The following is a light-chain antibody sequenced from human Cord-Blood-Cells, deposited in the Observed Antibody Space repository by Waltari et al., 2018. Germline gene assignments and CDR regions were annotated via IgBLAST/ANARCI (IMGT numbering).Light chain of an antibody. CDR3: SSYTSSSTYV. CDR2: DVS. J-gene: IGLJ1*01. Sequence: QSALTQPASVSGSPGQSITISCTGTSSDVGGYNCVSWYQQHLGKAPKLMIYDVSNRPSGVSNRFSGSKSGNTASLTISGLQAEDEADYYCSSYTSSSTYVFGTGTKVTVL. CDR1: SSDVGGYNC. V-gene: IGLV2-14*01.